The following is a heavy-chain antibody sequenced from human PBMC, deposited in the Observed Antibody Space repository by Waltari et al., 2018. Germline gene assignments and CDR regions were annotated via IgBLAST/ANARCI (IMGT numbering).Heavy chain of an antibody. D-gene: IGHD3-16*01. V-gene: IGHV1-69*02. CDR1: GGTFSSYT. J-gene: IGHJ5*02. CDR3: ARGGPYDYVPFDP. CDR2: ISPILGIA. Sequence: QVQLVQSGAEVKKPGSSVKVSCKASGGTFSSYTISWVRQAPGQGLEWMGRISPILGIANYAQKFQGRVTMTADKSTSTAYMELSSLRSEDTAVYYCARGGPYDYVPFDPWGQGTLVTVSS.